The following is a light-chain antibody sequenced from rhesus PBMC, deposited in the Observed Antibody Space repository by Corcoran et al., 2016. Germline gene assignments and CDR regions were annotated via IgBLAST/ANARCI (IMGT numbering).Light chain of an antibody. V-gene: IGLV2-23*01. CDR2: AVS. J-gene: IGLJ1*01. Sequence: QAALTQPPSVSGSPGQSVPISCTGTSSDIGGYNYVSWYQQHPGKAPKLMIYAVSKRPSGVSDRFSGSKSGNTASLTISGLQAEDVADYYCSSYAGSNTYIFGAGTRLTVL. CDR1: SSDIGGYNY. CDR3: SSYAGSNTYI.